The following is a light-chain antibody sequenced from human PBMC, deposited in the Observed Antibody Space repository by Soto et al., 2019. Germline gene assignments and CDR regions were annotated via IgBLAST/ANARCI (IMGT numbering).Light chain of an antibody. CDR1: SSDVGGYNY. CDR3: CSYTSSSTYV. J-gene: IGLJ1*01. CDR2: DVS. V-gene: IGLV2-14*01. Sequence: LTQPASVSGSPGQSIIISCTGTSSDVGGYNYVSWYQQHPGKAPKLMIYDVSNRPSGVSNRFSGSKSGNTASLTISGLQAEDEADYYCCSYTSSSTYVFGTGTKVT.